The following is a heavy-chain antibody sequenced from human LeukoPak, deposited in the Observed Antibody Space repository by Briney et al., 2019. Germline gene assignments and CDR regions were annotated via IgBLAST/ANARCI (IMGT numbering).Heavy chain of an antibody. J-gene: IGHJ4*02. D-gene: IGHD1-14*01. CDR2: IKQDGSEK. Sequence: PGGSLRLSCAASGFTFSSYWMSWVREAPGKGLESVANIKQDGSEKYYVDSVKGRFTISRDNAKNSLYLQMNSLRVEDTAVYYCARGLYNRNYWGQGTLVTVSS. CDR1: GFTFSSYW. CDR3: ARGLYNRNY. V-gene: IGHV3-7*01.